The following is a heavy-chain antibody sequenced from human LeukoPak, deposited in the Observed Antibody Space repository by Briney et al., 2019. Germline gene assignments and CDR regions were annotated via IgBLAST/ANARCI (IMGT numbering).Heavy chain of an antibody. D-gene: IGHD6-13*01. V-gene: IGHV4-39*07. Sequence: SETLSLTCTVSGGSISSSSYYWGWIRQPPGKGLEWIGGIYYSGSTYYNPSLKSRVTISVDTSKNQFSLKLSSVTAADTAVYYCARFPAAGTNYWGQGTLVTVSS. CDR1: GGSISSSSYY. CDR3: ARFPAAGTNY. J-gene: IGHJ4*02. CDR2: IYYSGST.